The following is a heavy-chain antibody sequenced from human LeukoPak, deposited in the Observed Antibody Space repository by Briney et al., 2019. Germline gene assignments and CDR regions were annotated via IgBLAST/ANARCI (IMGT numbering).Heavy chain of an antibody. D-gene: IGHD3-3*01. CDR3: ARAGLYYDFWSGPFDP. V-gene: IGHV3-48*04. CDR2: ISSSGSTI. CDR1: GFTFSGSA. Sequence: GGSLRLSCAASGFTFSGSAMHWVRQAPGKGLEWVSYISSSGSTIYYADSVKGRFTISRDNAKNSLYLQMNSLRAEDTAVYYCARAGLYYDFWSGPFDPWGQGTLVTVSS. J-gene: IGHJ5*02.